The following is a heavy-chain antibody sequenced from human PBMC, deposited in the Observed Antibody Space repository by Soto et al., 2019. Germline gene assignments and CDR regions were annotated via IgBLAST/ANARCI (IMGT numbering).Heavy chain of an antibody. Sequence: EVQLVESGGGLVQPGGSLRLSCVASGFTFSSYSMNWVRQAPGKGLEWVSYISSSSSTIYYADSVKGRFTISRDNAKNSMYLQVNSLRDEDTGVYYCARGTRYFDLWGRGTLVTVSS. CDR3: ARGTRYFDL. CDR1: GFTFSSYS. J-gene: IGHJ2*01. V-gene: IGHV3-48*02. D-gene: IGHD3-3*01. CDR2: ISSSSSTI.